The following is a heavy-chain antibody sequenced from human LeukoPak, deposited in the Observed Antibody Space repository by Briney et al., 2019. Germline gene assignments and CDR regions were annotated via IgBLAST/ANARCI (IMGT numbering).Heavy chain of an antibody. V-gene: IGHV4-39*01. CDR2: IYYSGST. CDR1: GGSISSSSYY. J-gene: IGHJ6*04. CDR3: AGKGGLPVDV. D-gene: IGHD2-15*01. Sequence: SETLSLTCTVSGGSISSSSYYWGWIRQPPGKALEWIGSIYYSGSTYYNPSLKSRVTISVDTSKNQLSLKLSSVTAADTAVYYCAGKGGLPVDVWGKGTTVTVSS.